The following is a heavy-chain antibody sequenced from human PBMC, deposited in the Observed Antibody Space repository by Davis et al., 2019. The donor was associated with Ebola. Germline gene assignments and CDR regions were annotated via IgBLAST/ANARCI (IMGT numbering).Heavy chain of an antibody. CDR2: INHSGRT. J-gene: IGHJ6*02. D-gene: IGHD4-17*01. CDR1: GGSFTGYY. Sequence: MPSDTLSPTFAVLGGSFTGYYWSWIRQPPGKGLDWTGEINHSGRTTYNPSLNSRVTISVDTTQNQFSLKLSSVTAADTAVYYCARRKGRTVTTRYYYYGMDVWGQGTTVTVSS. V-gene: IGHV4-34*01. CDR3: ARRKGRTVTTRYYYYGMDV.